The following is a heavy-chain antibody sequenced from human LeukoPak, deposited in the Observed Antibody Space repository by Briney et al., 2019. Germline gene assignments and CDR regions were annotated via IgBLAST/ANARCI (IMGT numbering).Heavy chain of an antibody. Sequence: ASVKVSCKASGYTFTSYGISWVRQAPGQGLEWMGWISAYNGNTNYAQKLQGRVTMTTDTSTSTAYMELRSLRSDDTAVYYCARTYSSGPIPEPNWSDPWGQGTLVTVSS. CDR3: ARTYSSGPIPEPNWSDP. J-gene: IGHJ5*02. CDR1: GYTFTSYG. D-gene: IGHD3-22*01. V-gene: IGHV1-18*01. CDR2: ISAYNGNT.